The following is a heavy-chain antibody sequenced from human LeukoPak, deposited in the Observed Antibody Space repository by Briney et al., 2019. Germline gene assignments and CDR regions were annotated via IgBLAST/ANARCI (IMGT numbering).Heavy chain of an antibody. CDR3: ARDLVVTWFGELLTQAYYYYGMDV. Sequence: AGGSLSLSGAASGLTFSSYGMHWVRRVPGKGLEWVAVIWYVGGINYYADSVKGRFTISRDNTKNTLYLQMNSLRAEDTAVYYCARDLVVTWFGELLTQAYYYYGMDVWGQGTTVTVSS. CDR1: GLTFSSYG. D-gene: IGHD3-10*01. V-gene: IGHV3-33*01. CDR2: IWYVGGIN. J-gene: IGHJ6*02.